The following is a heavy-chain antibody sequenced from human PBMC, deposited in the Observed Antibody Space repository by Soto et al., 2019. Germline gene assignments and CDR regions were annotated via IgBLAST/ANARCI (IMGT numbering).Heavy chain of an antibody. CDR3: AKGYVWGSYHPPFDN. Sequence: QVQLVESGGGVVQPGRSLRLSCAASGFTFSSYAMHWVRQAPGKGLEWVAVVSYDGSTKDYADSVKGRFTISRDNSKNTLHVQMNSLRAEDTAVYYCAKGYVWGSYHPPFDNWGQGTLVTVSS. D-gene: IGHD3-16*02. J-gene: IGHJ4*02. V-gene: IGHV3-30*18. CDR1: GFTFSSYA. CDR2: VSYDGSTK.